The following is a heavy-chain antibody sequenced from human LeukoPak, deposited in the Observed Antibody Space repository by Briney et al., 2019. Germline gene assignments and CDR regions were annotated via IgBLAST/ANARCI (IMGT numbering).Heavy chain of an antibody. J-gene: IGHJ4*02. D-gene: IGHD3-22*01. CDR1: GFTFSSYA. V-gene: IGHV3-23*01. CDR2: ISGSGGST. Sequence: GGSLRLSCAASGFTFSSYAMSWVRQAPGKGLEWVSAISGSGGSTYYADSVKGRFTISRDNSKNTLYLQMDSLRAEDTAVYYCAKGGYYYDSSGYYLYYFDYWGQGTLVTVSS. CDR3: AKGGYYYDSSGYYLYYFDY.